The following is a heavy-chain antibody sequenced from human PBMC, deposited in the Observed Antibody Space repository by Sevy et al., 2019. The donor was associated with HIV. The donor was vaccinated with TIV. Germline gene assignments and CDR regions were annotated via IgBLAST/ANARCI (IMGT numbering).Heavy chain of an antibody. CDR3: AKVYSRNEYYHYYGMDV. J-gene: IGHJ6*02. V-gene: IGHV3-23*01. Sequence: GGCLRLSCAASGFTFSTYAMSWVRQTPVKGLEWLSAISPSGGTTYHAESVKGRFTISRDHFKNTLYLQMNNLRAEDTAVYFYAKVYSRNEYYHYYGMDVWGRGTTVTVSS. D-gene: IGHD1-26*01. CDR2: ISPSGGTT. CDR1: GFTFSTYA.